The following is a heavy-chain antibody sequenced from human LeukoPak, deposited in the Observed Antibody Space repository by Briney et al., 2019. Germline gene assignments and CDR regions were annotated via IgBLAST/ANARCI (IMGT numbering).Heavy chain of an antibody. V-gene: IGHV3-11*01. CDR1: GFTFSDYY. CDR3: AKDGMGYCSSTSCGY. CDR2: ISSSGSTI. D-gene: IGHD2-2*01. Sequence: GGSLRLSCAASGFTFSDYYMSWIRQAPGKGLEWVSYISSSGSTIYYADSVKGRFTISRDNAKNSLYLQMNSLRAEDTAVYYCAKDGMGYCSSTSCGYWGQGTLVTVSS. J-gene: IGHJ4*02.